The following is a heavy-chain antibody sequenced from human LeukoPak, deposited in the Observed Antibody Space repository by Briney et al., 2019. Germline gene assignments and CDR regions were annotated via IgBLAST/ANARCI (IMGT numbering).Heavy chain of an antibody. CDR2: IYSGGST. D-gene: IGHD5-24*01. CDR3: ARGDGYNYWDY. J-gene: IGHJ4*02. Sequence: GGSLRLSCAASGFTVSSNYMSGVRQAPGKGLEWVSVIYSGGSTYYADSAKGRFTISRGNSKNTVYLQMDSLRAEDTAVYYCARGDGYNYWDYWGQGTLVTVSS. V-gene: IGHV3-53*01. CDR1: GFTVSSNY.